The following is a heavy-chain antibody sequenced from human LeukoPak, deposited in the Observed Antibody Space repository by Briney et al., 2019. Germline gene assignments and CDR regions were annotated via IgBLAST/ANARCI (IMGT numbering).Heavy chain of an antibody. V-gene: IGHV4-34*01. CDR3: ARTRGSYSDY. Sequence: PSETLSLACGVYGGSLSGFYWSWIRQPPGKGLEWIGEINHSGSTNYNPSLKSRVTISVDTSKNQFSLKLSSVTAADTAVYYCARTRGSYSDYWGQGTLVTVSS. CDR2: INHSGST. CDR1: GGSLSGFY. D-gene: IGHD1-26*01. J-gene: IGHJ4*02.